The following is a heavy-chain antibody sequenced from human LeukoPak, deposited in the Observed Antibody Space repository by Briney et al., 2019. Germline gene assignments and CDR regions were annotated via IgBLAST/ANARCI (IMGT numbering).Heavy chain of an antibody. CDR1: GFSFSDYN. J-gene: IGHJ4*02. V-gene: IGHV3-48*02. Sequence: GGSLRLSCAASGFSFSDYNMNWVRHAPGKGLEWVSYISSSSRTIYYADSVKGRFTISRDNAKNSLYLQMNSLRDEDTAVYYCATHFAYWGQGTLVTVSS. CDR2: ISSSSRTI. D-gene: IGHD3-3*02. CDR3: ATHFAY.